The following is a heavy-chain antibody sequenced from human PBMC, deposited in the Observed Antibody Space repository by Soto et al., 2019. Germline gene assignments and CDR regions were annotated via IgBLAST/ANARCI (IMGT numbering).Heavy chain of an antibody. CDR2: IRNKADGYTA. CDR1: GVPFSDHY. CDR3: ARLGYSSGDFDY. Sequence: GGSLRLSCAASGVPFSDHYMDWVRQAPGKGLEWVGRIRNKADGYTAEYAASVKGRFTISRDDSKNALYLQMNSLKTEDTAVYYCARLGYSSGDFDYWGQGTLVTVSS. D-gene: IGHD6-19*01. V-gene: IGHV3-72*01. J-gene: IGHJ4*02.